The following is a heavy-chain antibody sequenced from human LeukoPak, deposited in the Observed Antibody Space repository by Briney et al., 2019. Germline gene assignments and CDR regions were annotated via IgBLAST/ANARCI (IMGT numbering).Heavy chain of an antibody. CDR3: ARGVYGNYGMDV. D-gene: IGHD6-13*01. CDR1: GGSISSYY. J-gene: IGHJ6*02. Sequence: SETLSLTCTVSGGSISSYYWSWVRQPPGKGLEWIGYTYYSGSTNYNPSLKSRVTISVDTSKNQFSLKLSSATAADTAVYYCARGVYGNYGMDVWGQGTTVIVSS. V-gene: IGHV4-59*08. CDR2: TYYSGST.